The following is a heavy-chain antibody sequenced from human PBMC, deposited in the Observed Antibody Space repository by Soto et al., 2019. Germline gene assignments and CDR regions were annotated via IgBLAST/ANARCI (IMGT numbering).Heavy chain of an antibody. CDR3: AREGGSYPWGMDV. Sequence: EVQLVESGGGLVKPGGSLSLSCAASGFTFSSYTMNWVRQAPGKGLEWVSSIRSSSSYTFYADSVKGRFTISRDNAKNSLYLQMDSLRGEDTAVYYCAREGGSYPWGMDVWGQGTTVTVSS. V-gene: IGHV3-21*01. D-gene: IGHD1-26*01. J-gene: IGHJ6*02. CDR2: IRSSSSYT. CDR1: GFTFSSYT.